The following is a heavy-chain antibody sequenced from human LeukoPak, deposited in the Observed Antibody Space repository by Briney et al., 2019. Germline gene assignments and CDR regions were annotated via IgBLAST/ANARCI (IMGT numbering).Heavy chain of an antibody. J-gene: IGHJ6*02. Sequence: SVTVSFKASGGTFSSYAISWVRQAPGQGLEWMGGIIPIFGTANYAQKFQGRVRITADESTSTAYMELSSLRSEDTAVYYCASHCSSTSCYADYYYGMDVWGQGTTVTVSS. CDR2: IIPIFGTA. CDR3: ASHCSSTSCYADYYYGMDV. CDR1: GGTFSSYA. V-gene: IGHV1-69*13. D-gene: IGHD2-2*01.